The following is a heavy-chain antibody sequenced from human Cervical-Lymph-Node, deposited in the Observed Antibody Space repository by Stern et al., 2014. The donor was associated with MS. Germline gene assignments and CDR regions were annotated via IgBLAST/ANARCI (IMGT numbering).Heavy chain of an antibody. CDR1: GGSVSSGSYY. CDR3: ARVGCSSTSCYRVYYYYGTDV. J-gene: IGHJ6*02. D-gene: IGHD2-2*01. Sequence: QVQLQESGPGLVKPSETLSLTCTVSGGSVSSGSYYWSWIRQPPGKGLEWIGYIYYSGSTNYNPSLKSRVTISVDTSKNQFSLKLSSVTAADTAVYYCARVGCSSTSCYRVYYYYGTDVWGQGTTVTVSS. V-gene: IGHV4-61*01. CDR2: IYYSGST.